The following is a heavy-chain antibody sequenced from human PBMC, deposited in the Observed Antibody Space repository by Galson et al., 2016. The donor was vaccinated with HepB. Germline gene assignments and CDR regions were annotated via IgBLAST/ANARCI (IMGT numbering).Heavy chain of an antibody. CDR3: ARECGLLDY. D-gene: IGHD1-26*01. Sequence: SLRLSCAASGFTFSSYAMHWVRQAPGKGLEWVAFISYDGDNKHYADSVKGRFTISRDNSKNTLYPEMSSLRSEDTAVYYCARECGLLDYWGQGTLVTVSS. CDR1: GFTFSSYA. V-gene: IGHV3-30*04. CDR2: ISYDGDNK. J-gene: IGHJ4*02.